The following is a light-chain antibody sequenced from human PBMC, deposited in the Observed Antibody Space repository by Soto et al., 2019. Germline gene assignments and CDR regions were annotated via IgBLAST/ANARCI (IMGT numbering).Light chain of an antibody. J-gene: IGLJ2*01. V-gene: IGLV2-8*01. CDR3: SSFEGSNSLHVV. Sequence: QSALTQPPSASGSPGQSVTISCTGTSSDVGAYNYVSWYQQHPGKAPKLMIYEVSKRPSGVPDRFSGSKSGNTASLTVSGLQAEEEADYYCSSFEGSNSLHVVFGGGTKLTVL. CDR1: SSDVGAYNY. CDR2: EVS.